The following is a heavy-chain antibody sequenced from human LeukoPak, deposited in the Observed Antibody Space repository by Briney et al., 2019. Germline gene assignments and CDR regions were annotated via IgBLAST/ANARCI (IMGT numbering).Heavy chain of an antibody. D-gene: IGHD3-9*01. J-gene: IGHJ5*02. CDR3: AGEKRVLRYFDWLPKANWFDP. V-gene: IGHV3-33*01. CDR1: GFTFSSYG. CDR2: IWYDGSNK. Sequence: PGGSLRLSCAASGFTFSSYGMHWVRQAPGKGLEWVAVIWYDGSNKYYADSVKGRFTISRDNSKNTLYPQMNSLRAEDTAVYYCAGEKRVLRYFDWLPKANWFDPWGQGTLVTVSS.